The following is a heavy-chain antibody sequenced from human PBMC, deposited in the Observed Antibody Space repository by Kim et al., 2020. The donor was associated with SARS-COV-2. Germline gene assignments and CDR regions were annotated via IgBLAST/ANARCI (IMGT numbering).Heavy chain of an antibody. CDR2: FDPEDGGT. J-gene: IGHJ5*02. D-gene: IGHD1-26*01. V-gene: IGHV1-24*01. Sequence: ASVKVSCKVSGYTLPELSMHWVRQAPGKGLEWMGGFDPEDGGTIYAQKFQGRVTMTEDTSTDTAYMELSSLRSEDTAVYYWATASPHPIVGATSWFDPWGQGTLVTVSS. CDR1: GYTLPELS. CDR3: ATASPHPIVGATSWFDP.